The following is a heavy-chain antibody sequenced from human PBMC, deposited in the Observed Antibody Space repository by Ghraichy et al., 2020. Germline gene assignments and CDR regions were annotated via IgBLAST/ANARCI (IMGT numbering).Heavy chain of an antibody. CDR2: ISYDGSNR. CDR3: AKVDYGDFDF. D-gene: IGHD4-17*01. V-gene: IGHV3-30*18. Sequence: TFAASGFTFSNYGLHWARQAPGKGLEWMAVISYDGSNRYYADSVKGRFTISRDNSKNTLYLQMNSLRAEDTAVYYCAKVDYGDFDFWGQGTLVTVSS. CDR1: GFTFSNYG. J-gene: IGHJ5*01.